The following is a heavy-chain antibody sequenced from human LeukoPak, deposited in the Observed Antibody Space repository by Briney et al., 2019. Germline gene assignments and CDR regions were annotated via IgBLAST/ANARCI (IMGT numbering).Heavy chain of an antibody. Sequence: GASVKVSCKASGYTFTSYGISWVRQAPGQGLERMGWISAYNGNTNYAQKLQGRVTMTTDTSTSTAYMELRSLRSDDTAVYYCAREGYSYGYPYFDYWGQGTLVTVSS. CDR1: GYTFTSYG. CDR2: ISAYNGNT. D-gene: IGHD5-18*01. V-gene: IGHV1-18*01. J-gene: IGHJ4*02. CDR3: AREGYSYGYPYFDY.